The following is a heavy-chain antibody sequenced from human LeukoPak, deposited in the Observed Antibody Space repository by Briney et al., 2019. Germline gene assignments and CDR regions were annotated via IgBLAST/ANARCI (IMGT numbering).Heavy chain of an antibody. CDR3: ASSEATTTPPPYGMDV. CDR2: IYSSGGT. CDR1: GGFISSGGYY. V-gene: IGHV4-31*03. D-gene: IGHD5-12*01. J-gene: IGHJ6*02. Sequence: PSETLSLTCTVSGGFISSGGYYWRWLRQPPGRGLECLGYIYSSGGTFYNPSLKSRVSISVDTPKNQFSLKLSSVTAADTAVYYCASSEATTTPPPYGMDVWGQGTTVTVSS.